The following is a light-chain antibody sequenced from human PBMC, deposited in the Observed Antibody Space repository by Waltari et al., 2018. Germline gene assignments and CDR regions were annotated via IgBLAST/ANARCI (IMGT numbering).Light chain of an antibody. V-gene: IGLV1-47*01. CDR3: ATWDGNLSAVV. CDR1: SSNIGSNY. J-gene: IGLJ2*01. Sequence: QSVLTQPPSASGTPGQRVTISCSGSSSNIGSNYVYWYQQLPGTAPKLHIYRNDQRPSGVPDRVSGSKSGTSASLAINGLRSEDEADYYCATWDGNLSAVVFGGGTKLTVL. CDR2: RND.